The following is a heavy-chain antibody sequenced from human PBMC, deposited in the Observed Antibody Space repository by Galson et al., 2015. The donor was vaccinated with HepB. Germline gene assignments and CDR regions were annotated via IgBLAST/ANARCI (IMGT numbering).Heavy chain of an antibody. CDR3: ARVGVESWLHGPFDC. CDR2: IYPGDSDT. V-gene: IGHV5-51*01. CDR1: GYTFTNYW. Sequence: QSGAEVKKPGEPLKISCKGSGYTFTNYWIAWVRQMPGKGLAYMGIIYPGDSDTRYSPSFQGQVTISADKSISTAYLQLSSLKASDTAIYYCARVGVESWLHGPFDCWGQGTLVTVSS. J-gene: IGHJ4*02. D-gene: IGHD5-24*01.